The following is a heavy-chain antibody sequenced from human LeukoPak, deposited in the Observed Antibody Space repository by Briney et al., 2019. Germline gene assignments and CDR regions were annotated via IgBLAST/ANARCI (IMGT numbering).Heavy chain of an antibody. V-gene: IGHV3-74*03. CDR3: TGGAEY. CDR1: GFRFRDYR. CDR2: IQPDGTNT. Sequence: PGGSLRLSCTVAGFRFRDYRMNWVRQAPGKGLVWVSHIQPDGTNTAYEDSVRGRFTISRDNAKNTLYLQMNNLRAEDTAVYYCTGGAEYWGQGTLVTVSS. J-gene: IGHJ4*02.